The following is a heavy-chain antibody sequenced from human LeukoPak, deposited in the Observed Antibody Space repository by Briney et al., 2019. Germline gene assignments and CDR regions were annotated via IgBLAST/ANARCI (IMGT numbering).Heavy chain of an antibody. CDR2: FDPGEGET. J-gene: IGHJ6*02. Sequence: ASVKVSCKVSGYTLTKLSMHWVRQAPGKGLEWMGGFDPGEGETIYAQRFQGRVTMTEDTSTDTAHMELSSLRAEDTAVYYCARAQDRVLWFHGMDVWGQGTTVTVSS. V-gene: IGHV1-24*01. CDR3: ARAQDRVLWFHGMDV. CDR1: GYTLTKLS. D-gene: IGHD3-10*01.